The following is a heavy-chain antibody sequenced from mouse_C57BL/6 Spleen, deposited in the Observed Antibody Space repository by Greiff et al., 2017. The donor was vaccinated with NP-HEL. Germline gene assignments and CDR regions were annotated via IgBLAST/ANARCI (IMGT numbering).Heavy chain of an antibody. CDR3: TRLLHYYFDY. Sequence: EVQVVESGGGLVQPGGSMKLSCAASGFTFSDAWMDWVRQSPEKGLEWVAEIRNKANNHATYYAESVKGRFTISRDDSKSSVYLQMNSLRAEDTGIYYCTRLLHYYFDYWGQGTTLTVAS. V-gene: IGHV6-6*01. CDR2: IRNKANNHAT. J-gene: IGHJ2*01. D-gene: IGHD1-1*01. CDR1: GFTFSDAW.